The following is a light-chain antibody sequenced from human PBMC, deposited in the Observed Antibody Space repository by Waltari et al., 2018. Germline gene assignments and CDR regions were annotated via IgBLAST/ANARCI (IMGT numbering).Light chain of an antibody. CDR1: SSDVGGYHH. Sequence: QSALPQPASVSGSPGQSLTISCTGTSSDVGGYHHVPWYQQHPGKAPQRMIYDVSNRPSGVSNRFSGSKSGNTASLTISGLQAEDEADYYCSSYTSSSTLAFGGGTKLTVL. CDR3: SSYTSSSTLA. V-gene: IGLV2-14*03. J-gene: IGLJ2*01. CDR2: DVS.